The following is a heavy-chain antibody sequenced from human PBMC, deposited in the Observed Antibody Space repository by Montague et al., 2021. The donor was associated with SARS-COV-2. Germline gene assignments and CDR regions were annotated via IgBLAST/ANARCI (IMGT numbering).Heavy chain of an antibody. Sequence: ETLSLTCSFSGGSIRSYYWSWIRLPPGKALEWLGYIYYTGETTHNPSLKGRVTISVDTSRSQFSLRLTSVTAADTAVYFCARFWSGYVDKWSQGTLVTVSS. V-gene: IGHV4-59*01. J-gene: IGHJ4*02. CDR3: ARFWSGYVDK. CDR2: IYYTGET. CDR1: GGSIRSYY. D-gene: IGHD3-3*01.